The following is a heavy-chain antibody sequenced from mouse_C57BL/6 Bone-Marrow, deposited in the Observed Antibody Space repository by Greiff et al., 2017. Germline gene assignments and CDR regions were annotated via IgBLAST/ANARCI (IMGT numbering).Heavy chain of an antibody. Sequence: QVQLQQSGAELVKPGASVKLSCKASGYTFTSYWMHWVKQRPGRGLEWIGRIDPNSGGTKYNEKFKSKATLTVDKPSSTAYMQLSSLTSEDSAVYYCARRIYYGYDEGGYYFDYWGQGTTLTVSS. V-gene: IGHV1-72*01. CDR2: IDPNSGGT. CDR1: GYTFTSYW. J-gene: IGHJ2*01. D-gene: IGHD2-2*01. CDR3: ARRIYYGYDEGGYYFDY.